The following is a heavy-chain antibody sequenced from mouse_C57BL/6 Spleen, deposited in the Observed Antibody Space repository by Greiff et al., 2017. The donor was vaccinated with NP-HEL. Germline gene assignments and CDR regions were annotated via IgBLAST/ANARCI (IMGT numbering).Heavy chain of an antibody. CDR2: ISYDGSN. CDR3: AREGYYGSSPYWYFEV. D-gene: IGHD1-1*01. J-gene: IGHJ1*03. CDR1: GYSITSGYY. Sequence: EVQLQESGPGLVKPSQSLSLTCSVTGYSITSGYYWNWIRQFPGNKLEWMGYISYDGSNNYNPSLKNRISITRDTSKNQFFLKLNSVTTEDTATYYCAREGYYGSSPYWYFEVWGTGTTVTVSS. V-gene: IGHV3-6*01.